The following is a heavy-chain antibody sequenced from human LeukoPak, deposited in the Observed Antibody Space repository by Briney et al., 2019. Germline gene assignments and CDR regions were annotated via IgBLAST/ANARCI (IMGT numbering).Heavy chain of an antibody. CDR2: INPNSGGT. D-gene: IGHD2-21*01. V-gene: IGHV1-2*02. CDR1: GYTFTGYY. CDR3: ARAFSVVVIAIEDAFDI. Sequence: PSASVKVSCKASGYTFTGYYMHWVRQAPGQGLEWMGWINPNSGGTNYAQKFQGRVTMTRDTSISTAYMELSRLRSDDTAVYYCARAFSVVVIAIEDAFDIWGQGTMVTVSS. J-gene: IGHJ3*02.